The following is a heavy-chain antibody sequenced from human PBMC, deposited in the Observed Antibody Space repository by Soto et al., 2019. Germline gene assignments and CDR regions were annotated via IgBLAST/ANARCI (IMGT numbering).Heavy chain of an antibody. V-gene: IGHV3-64*01. CDR1: GFTFSSYA. CDR2: ISSNGGST. Sequence: EVQLVESGGGLVQPGGSLRLSCAASGFTFSSYAMHWVRQAPGKGLEYVSAISSNGGSTYYANSVKGRFTISRDNSKNTMSLQMVSLRAEDLALYYCARGPGYYFDYWGQGTLVTVSS. J-gene: IGHJ4*02. CDR3: ARGPGYYFDY.